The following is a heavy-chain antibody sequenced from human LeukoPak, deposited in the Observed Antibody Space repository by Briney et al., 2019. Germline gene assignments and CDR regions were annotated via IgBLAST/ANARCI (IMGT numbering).Heavy chain of an antibody. Sequence: GGSLRLSCAASGFTFSSHSMNWVRQAPGKGLEWVSYISSSSSTIYYADSVKGRFTISRDNAKNSLYLQMDSLRAEDTAVYYCARGAYYYEDWGQGTLVTVSS. CDR2: ISSSSSTI. CDR1: GFTFSSHS. J-gene: IGHJ4*02. D-gene: IGHD3-22*01. CDR3: ARGAYYYED. V-gene: IGHV3-48*01.